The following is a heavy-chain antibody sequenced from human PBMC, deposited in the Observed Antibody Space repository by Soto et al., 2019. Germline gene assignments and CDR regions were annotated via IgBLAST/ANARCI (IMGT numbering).Heavy chain of an antibody. Sequence: PSETLSLTCTVSGGSISSYYWSWIRQPPGKGLEWIGYIYYSGSTNYNPSLKSRVTISVDTSKNLFSLKLSSVTAADTAVYYCASLRKYSSSSGPYYYYMDVWGKGTTVTVSS. CDR2: IYYSGST. D-gene: IGHD6-6*01. V-gene: IGHV4-59*08. CDR3: ASLRKYSSSSGPYYYYMDV. J-gene: IGHJ6*03. CDR1: GGSISSYY.